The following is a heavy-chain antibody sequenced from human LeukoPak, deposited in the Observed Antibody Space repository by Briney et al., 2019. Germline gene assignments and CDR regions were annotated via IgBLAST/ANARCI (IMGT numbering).Heavy chain of an antibody. D-gene: IGHD2-2*01. V-gene: IGHV3-48*01. CDR3: ASLRGYCSSTSCYGSRYFDY. CDR1: GFTFSTYS. J-gene: IGHJ4*02. Sequence: PGGSLRLSCAASGFTFSTYSMNWVRQAPGKGLEWVSYISSSSSIIYYADSVKGRFTISRDNAKNSLYLQMNSLRAEDTAVYYCASLRGYCSSTSCYGSRYFDYWGQGTLVTVSS. CDR2: ISSSSSII.